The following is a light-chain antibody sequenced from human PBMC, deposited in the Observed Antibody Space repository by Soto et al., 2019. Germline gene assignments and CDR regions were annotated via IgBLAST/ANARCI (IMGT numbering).Light chain of an antibody. Sequence: DIQMTQSPSTLSASVGDRVTITCRASQSISSWLAWYQQKKGKAPKLLIYKASSLESGVPSMFSGSGSGTEFTLTISSLQPDDFATYYCQQYGTFGQGTKVDIK. CDR1: QSISSW. V-gene: IGKV1-5*03. CDR3: QQYGT. CDR2: KAS. J-gene: IGKJ1*01.